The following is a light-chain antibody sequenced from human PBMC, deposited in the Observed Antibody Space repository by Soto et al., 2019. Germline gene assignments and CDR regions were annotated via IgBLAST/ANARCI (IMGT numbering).Light chain of an antibody. J-gene: IGLJ3*02. CDR1: TGDVTSGRS. CDR2: ETT. Sequence: QAVVTQEPSLTVSPGGTVTLTCGSSTGDVTSGRSPYWFQKKPGQAPRTLIYETTKKHSWTPARFSGSLLGGQAALTLSGAQPEDEADYFCLLAFPGARSMFGGGTTLTVL. V-gene: IGLV7-46*01. CDR3: LLAFPGARSM.